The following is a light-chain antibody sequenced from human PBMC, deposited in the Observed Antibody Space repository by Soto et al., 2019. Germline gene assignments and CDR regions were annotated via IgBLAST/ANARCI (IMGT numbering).Light chain of an antibody. Sequence: QSALTQPPSVSGSPGQSVTISCTGTSSDVGSYNRVSWYQQPPGTAPKLMIYDVSNRPSGVPDRFSGSKSGNTASLTISGLQAEDEADYYCSSYTSSGLEVFGTGTKLTVL. V-gene: IGLV2-18*02. CDR2: DVS. J-gene: IGLJ1*01. CDR1: SSDVGSYNR. CDR3: SSYTSSGLEV.